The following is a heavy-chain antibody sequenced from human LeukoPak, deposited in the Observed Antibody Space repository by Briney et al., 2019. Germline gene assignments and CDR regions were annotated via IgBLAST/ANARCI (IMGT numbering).Heavy chain of an antibody. Sequence: PGGSLRLSCAASGFTFSNHGMSWVRQAPGKGLEWVSSISGSGGSTYYADSVKGRFTISRDNSKNTLYLQTNSLRVKDTAIYYCAKIALLGLWYFDLWGRGTLVTVSS. V-gene: IGHV3-23*01. CDR1: GFTFSNHG. D-gene: IGHD3-3*02. CDR3: AKIALLGLWYFDL. CDR2: ISGSGGST. J-gene: IGHJ2*01.